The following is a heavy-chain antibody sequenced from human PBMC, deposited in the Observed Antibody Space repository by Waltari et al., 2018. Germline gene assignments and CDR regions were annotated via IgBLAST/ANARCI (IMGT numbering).Heavy chain of an antibody. D-gene: IGHD2-2*01. Sequence: EVQLVESGGGLVQPGGSLRLSCAASGFTFSSYWMSWVRQAPGKGLEWVANIRQDGSEKYYVDSVKGRFTISRDNAKNSLYLQMNSLRAEDTAVYYCARDSTPGEFDPWGQGTLVTVSS. J-gene: IGHJ5*02. CDR1: GFTFSSYW. CDR3: ARDSTPGEFDP. CDR2: IRQDGSEK. V-gene: IGHV3-7*01.